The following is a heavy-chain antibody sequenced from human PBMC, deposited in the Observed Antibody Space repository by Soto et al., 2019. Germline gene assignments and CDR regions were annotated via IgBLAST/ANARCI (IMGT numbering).Heavy chain of an antibody. CDR3: TRDRAFGGFDP. Sequence: AGGSLRLSCPASGFTFGGYAMSWVRQAPGKGLEWVGFIRSKAYGGTTEYAASVKGRFTISRDDSKSIAYLQMNSLKTEDTAVYYCTRDRAFGGFDPWGQGTLVTVSS. D-gene: IGHD3-10*01. J-gene: IGHJ5*02. CDR1: GFTFGGYA. CDR2: IRSKAYGGTT. V-gene: IGHV3-49*04.